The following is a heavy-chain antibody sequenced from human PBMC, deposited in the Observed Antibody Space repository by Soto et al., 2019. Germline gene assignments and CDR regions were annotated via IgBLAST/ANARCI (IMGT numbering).Heavy chain of an antibody. D-gene: IGHD3-9*01. CDR2: ISGSGGST. V-gene: IGHV3-23*01. Sequence: GGSLRLSCAASGFTFSSYAKSWVRQAPGKGLEWVSAISGSGGSTYYADSVKGRFTISRDNSKNTLYLQMNSLRAEDTAVYYCAKAEPYDILTGYIDYWGQGTLVTVSS. CDR1: GFTFSSYA. J-gene: IGHJ4*02. CDR3: AKAEPYDILTGYIDY.